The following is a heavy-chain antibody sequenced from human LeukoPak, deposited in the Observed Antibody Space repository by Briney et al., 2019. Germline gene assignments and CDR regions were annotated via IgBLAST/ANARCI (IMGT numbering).Heavy chain of an antibody. CDR3: ARDPIGSRWPYYFDY. Sequence: GASVKVSCKASGYTFTSYGISWVRQAPGQRLEWMGWINAGNGNTKYSQKFQARVTITRDTSASTAYMELSSLRSEDTAVYYCARDPIGSRWPYYFDYWGQGTLVTVSS. D-gene: IGHD6-13*01. CDR1: GYTFTSYG. CDR2: INAGNGNT. V-gene: IGHV1-3*01. J-gene: IGHJ4*02.